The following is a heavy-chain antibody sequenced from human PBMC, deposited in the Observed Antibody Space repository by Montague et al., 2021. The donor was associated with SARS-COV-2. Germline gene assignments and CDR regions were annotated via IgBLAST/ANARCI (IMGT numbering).Heavy chain of an antibody. CDR3: ARESGSPTYYFYYGVDV. CDR1: GGSISSGNYY. J-gene: IGHJ6*02. CDR2: IYTSGST. V-gene: IGHV4-61*09. Sequence: TLSLTCTVSGGSISSGNYYWGWIRQPAGKGLEWIGHIYTSGSTNYNPSLKSRVTISVHTSNNQFSLKLSSVTAADTAVYYCARESGSPTYYFYYGVDVWGQGTTVTVSS. D-gene: IGHD1-26*01.